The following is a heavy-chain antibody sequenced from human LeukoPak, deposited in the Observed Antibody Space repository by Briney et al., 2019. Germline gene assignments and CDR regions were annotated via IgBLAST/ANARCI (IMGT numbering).Heavy chain of an antibody. D-gene: IGHD3-10*01. Sequence: SETLSLTCAVSGYSISSGYYWGWIRQPPGKGLEWIGIIYQSGSTFYNPSLKTRVTISVDTSKIQFSLTLSSVTAADTAVYNCARIFGSGNENYFYYMDVWGKGTTVTVSS. CDR3: ARIFGSGNENYFYYMDV. V-gene: IGHV4-38-2*01. CDR1: GYSISSGYY. J-gene: IGHJ6*03. CDR2: IYQSGST.